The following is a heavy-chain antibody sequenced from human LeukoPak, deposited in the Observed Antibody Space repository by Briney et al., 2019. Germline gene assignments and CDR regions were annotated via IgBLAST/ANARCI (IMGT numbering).Heavy chain of an antibody. CDR3: ARAYSSSVGFYYYYYMDV. D-gene: IGHD6-13*01. CDR1: GGSIRSYY. CDR2: IYYSGST. Sequence: PSETLSLTCTVSGGSIRSYYWSWIRQPPGKGLEWIGYIYYSGSTNYNPSLKSRVTISVDTSKNQFSLKLSSVTAADTAVYYCARAYSSSVGFYYYYYMDVWGKGTTVTVSS. J-gene: IGHJ6*03. V-gene: IGHV4-59*01.